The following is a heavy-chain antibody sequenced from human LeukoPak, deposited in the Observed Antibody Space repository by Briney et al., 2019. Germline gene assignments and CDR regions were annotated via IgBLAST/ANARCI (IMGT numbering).Heavy chain of an antibody. D-gene: IGHD2-8*01. J-gene: IGHJ4*02. V-gene: IGHV4-59*01. CDR3: ARAECTNGVCYQPLGSFDY. CDR1: GGSISSYY. CDR2: IYYSGST. Sequence: SETLSLTCTVSGGSISSYYWSWIRQPPGKGLEWIGYIYYSGSTNYNPSLKSRVTISVDTSKNQFSLKLSSVTATDTAVYYCARAECTNGVCYQPLGSFDYWGQGTLVTVSS.